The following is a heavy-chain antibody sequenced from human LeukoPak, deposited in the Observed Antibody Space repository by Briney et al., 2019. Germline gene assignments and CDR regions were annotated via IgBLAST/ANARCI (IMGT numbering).Heavy chain of an antibody. CDR1: GYTFTSYD. CDR2: MNPNSGNT. D-gene: IGHD4-17*01. Sequence: GASVKVSCKASGYTFTSYDINWVRQATGQGLEWMGWMNPNSGNTGYAQKFQGRVTMTRNTSISTSYMELSSLRSEDTAVYYCAIATVTTRSIDLLQHWGQGTLVTVSS. J-gene: IGHJ1*01. CDR3: AIATVTTRSIDLLQH. V-gene: IGHV1-8*01.